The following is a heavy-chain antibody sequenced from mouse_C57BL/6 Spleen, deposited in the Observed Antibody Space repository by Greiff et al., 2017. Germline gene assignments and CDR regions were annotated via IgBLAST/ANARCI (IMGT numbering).Heavy chain of an antibody. V-gene: IGHV3-6*01. J-gene: IGHJ4*01. CDR1: GYSITSGYY. D-gene: IGHD1-1*01. Sequence: EVHLVESGPGLVKPSQSLSLTCSVTGYSITSGYYWNWIRQFPGNKLEWMGYISYDGSNNYNPSLKNRISITRDTSKNQFFLKLNSVTTEDTATYYCARGDGSGDYAMDYWGQGTSVTVSS. CDR3: ARGDGSGDYAMDY. CDR2: ISYDGSN.